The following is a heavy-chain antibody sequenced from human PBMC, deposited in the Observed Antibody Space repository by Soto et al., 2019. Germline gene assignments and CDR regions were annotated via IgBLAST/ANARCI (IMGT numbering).Heavy chain of an antibody. CDR3: ARGVPGDFYYIDV. CDR2: INHSGSN. Sequence: QVQLQQWGAGLLKPSETLSLTCAVYGGSFSGYFWTWIRQPPGKGLEWIGEINHSGSNNYNPSLKSRVIISVDTSQNQFSLRLSSVTAADTAVYFCARGVPGDFYYIDVWGKGTTVTVSS. D-gene: IGHD3-10*02. J-gene: IGHJ6*03. CDR1: GGSFSGYF. V-gene: IGHV4-34*01.